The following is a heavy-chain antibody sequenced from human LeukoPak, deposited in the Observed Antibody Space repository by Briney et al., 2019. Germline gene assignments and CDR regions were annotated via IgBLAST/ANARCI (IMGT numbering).Heavy chain of an antibody. Sequence: SETLSLTCAVYGGSFSGYYWSWIRQPPGKGLEWIGEINHSGSTNYNPSLKSRVTISVDTSKNQFSLKLSSVTAADTAVYYCARVPEGGARQQRKGLNYYYYMDVWGKGTTVTVSS. CDR2: INHSGST. D-gene: IGHD6-13*01. CDR3: ARVPEGGARQQRKGLNYYYYMDV. CDR1: GGSFSGYY. V-gene: IGHV4-34*01. J-gene: IGHJ6*03.